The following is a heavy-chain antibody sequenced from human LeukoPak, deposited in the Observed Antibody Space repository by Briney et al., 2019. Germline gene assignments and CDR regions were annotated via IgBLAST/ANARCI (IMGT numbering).Heavy chain of an antibody. D-gene: IGHD3-22*01. V-gene: IGHV1-69*13. J-gene: IGHJ6*02. Sequence: VASVKVSCKASGGTFSSYAISWVRQAPGQGLEWMGRIIPIFGTANYAQKFQGRVTITADESTSTAYMELSSLRSEDTAVYYCARDRGYAYDSSGYYPLPHDGMDVWGQGTTVTVSS. CDR3: ARDRGYAYDSSGYYPLPHDGMDV. CDR2: IIPIFGTA. CDR1: GGTFSSYA.